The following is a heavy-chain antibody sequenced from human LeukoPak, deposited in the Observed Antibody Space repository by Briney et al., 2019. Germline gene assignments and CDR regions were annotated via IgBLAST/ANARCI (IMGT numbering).Heavy chain of an antibody. J-gene: IGHJ4*02. V-gene: IGHV3-48*03. CDR1: GFTFGSYE. D-gene: IGHD3-22*01. CDR3: ARGEGYYYDSSGYY. Sequence: GGSLRHSCAASGFTFGSYEMNWVRQAPGKGLEWVSYISSSGSTIYYADSVKGRFTISRDNAKNSLYLQMNSLRAEDTAVYYCARGEGYYYDSSGYYWGQGTLVIVSS. CDR2: ISSSGSTI.